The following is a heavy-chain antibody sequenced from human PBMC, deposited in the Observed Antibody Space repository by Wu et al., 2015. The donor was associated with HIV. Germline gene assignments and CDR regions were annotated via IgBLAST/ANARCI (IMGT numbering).Heavy chain of an antibody. Sequence: QAQLVQSGAEVKKPGASVKISCKASGYTFTRYYVHWVRQAPGQGLEWMGIINPSGGSTSYAQKFPDRVTMTSDTSTSTVYMEMDNLRFEDTAVYYCARDGREGVNPACQWLDPWGQGTLVTVSS. CDR3: ARDGREGVNPACQWLDP. J-gene: IGHJ5*02. D-gene: IGHD3-10*01. CDR2: INPSGGST. CDR1: GYTFTRYY. V-gene: IGHV1-46*01.